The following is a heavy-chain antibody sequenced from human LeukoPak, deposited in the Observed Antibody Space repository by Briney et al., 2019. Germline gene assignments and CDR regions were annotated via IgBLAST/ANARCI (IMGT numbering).Heavy chain of an antibody. CDR2: IIPIFGTA. CDR1: GGTFSSYA. D-gene: IGHD6-19*01. Sequence: GASVKVSCKASGGTFSSYAISWVRQAPGQGLEWMGGIIPIFGTANYAQKLQGRVTITADESTSTAYMELSSLRSEDTAVYYCARVTGIAVAGTRGWFDPWGQGTLVTVSS. J-gene: IGHJ5*02. V-gene: IGHV1-69*13. CDR3: ARVTGIAVAGTRGWFDP.